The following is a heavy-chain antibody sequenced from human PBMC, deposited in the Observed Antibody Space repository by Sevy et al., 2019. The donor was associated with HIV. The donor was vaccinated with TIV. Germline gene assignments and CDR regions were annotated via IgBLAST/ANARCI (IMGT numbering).Heavy chain of an antibody. CDR3: VRGSRAYYDFWSGLNLFDY. Sequence: ASVKVSCKASGYTFTGYYMYWVRQAPGQGLEWMGWINPNSGGTNYAQKFQGRVTMTRDTSISTAYMELSRLRSDDTAVYYCVRGSRAYYDFWSGLNLFDYWGQGTLVTVSS. V-gene: IGHV1-2*02. CDR1: GYTFTGYY. CDR2: INPNSGGT. D-gene: IGHD3-3*01. J-gene: IGHJ4*02.